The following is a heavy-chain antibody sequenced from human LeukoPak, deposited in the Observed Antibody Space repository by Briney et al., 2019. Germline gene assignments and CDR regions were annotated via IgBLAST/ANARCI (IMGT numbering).Heavy chain of an antibody. Sequence: ASVKVSCKTSGYSFKIYDMSWVRQAPGQGLEWMGWISTYNGNTNYAEKLQGRVTLTTDTSTSTAYMELRSLTSDDTAVYYCARPAYYDSSGYPYYFDYWGQGTLVTVSS. D-gene: IGHD3-22*01. V-gene: IGHV1-18*01. CDR2: ISTYNGNT. J-gene: IGHJ4*02. CDR1: GYSFKIYD. CDR3: ARPAYYDSSGYPYYFDY.